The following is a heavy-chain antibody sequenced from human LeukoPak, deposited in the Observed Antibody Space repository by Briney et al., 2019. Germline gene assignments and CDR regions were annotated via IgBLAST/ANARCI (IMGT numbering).Heavy chain of an antibody. J-gene: IGHJ4*02. D-gene: IGHD2-21*02. CDR1: GFTFSNYA. Sequence: GGSLRLSCAASGFTFSNYAMSWVRQAPGKGLEWVSVIYSGGTTYYADSVKGRFTISRDNSKNTLYLQMNSLRAEDTAVYYCARASYCGGDCYPFDYWGQGTLVTVSS. V-gene: IGHV3-53*01. CDR3: ARASYCGGDCYPFDY. CDR2: IYSGGTT.